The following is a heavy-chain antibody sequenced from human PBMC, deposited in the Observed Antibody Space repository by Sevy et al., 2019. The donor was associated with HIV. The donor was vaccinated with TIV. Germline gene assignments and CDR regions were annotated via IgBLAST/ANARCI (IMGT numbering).Heavy chain of an antibody. J-gene: IGHJ3*02. CDR2: IYYSGST. CDR3: ARTPQSDNWNDGEAPYGAFDI. D-gene: IGHD1-1*01. CDR1: GGSVSSGSYY. V-gene: IGHV4-61*01. Sequence: SETLSLTCTVSGGSVSSGSYYWSWIRQPPGKGLEWIGYIYYSGSTNYNPSLKSRVTISADTSKNQFSLKLGSVTAADTAVKYCARTPQSDNWNDGEAPYGAFDIWGQGTMVTVSS.